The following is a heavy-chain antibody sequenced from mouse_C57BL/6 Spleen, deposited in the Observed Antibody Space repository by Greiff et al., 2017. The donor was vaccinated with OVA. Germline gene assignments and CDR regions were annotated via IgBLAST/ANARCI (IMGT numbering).Heavy chain of an antibody. CDR2: INPSNGGT. CDR1: GYTFTSYW. J-gene: IGHJ4*01. Sequence: VQLQQPGTELVKPGASVKLSCKASGYTFTSYWMHWVKQRPGQGLEWIGIINPSNGGTNYNEKFKSKATLTVDKSSSTAYMQLSSLTSEDSAVYYCARTTVVAPYAMDYWGQGTSVTVSS. V-gene: IGHV1-53*01. D-gene: IGHD1-1*01. CDR3: ARTTVVAPYAMDY.